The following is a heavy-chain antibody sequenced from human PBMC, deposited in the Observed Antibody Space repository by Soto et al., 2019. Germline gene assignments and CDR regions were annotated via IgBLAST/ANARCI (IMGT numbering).Heavy chain of an antibody. CDR2: ISFDGSNK. CDR3: AREIAAGEDF. CDR1: GFNFRNYP. V-gene: IGHV3-30-3*01. D-gene: IGHD6-13*01. J-gene: IGHJ4*02. Sequence: HPGGSLRLSCSVSGFNFRNYPMHWVRQAPGKGLDWVAAISFDGSNKFYGDSVKGRFSISRDDSKNTLSLQMNGLRTEDSATYYCAREIAAGEDFRGQGTLVTVSS.